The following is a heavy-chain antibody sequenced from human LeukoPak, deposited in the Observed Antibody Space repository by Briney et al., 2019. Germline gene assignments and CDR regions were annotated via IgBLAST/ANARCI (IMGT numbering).Heavy chain of an antibody. CDR1: GFTFKSYG. Sequence: GRSLRLSCAASGFTFKSYGMHWVRQAPGKGLEWVTVLSYDGINKYYANSVKGRFTISRDNSKNTLYLQMNSLRAEDTAVYYCAKDADIAAAAYYFDYWGQGTLVTVSS. CDR3: AKDADIAAAAYYFDY. V-gene: IGHV3-30*18. D-gene: IGHD6-13*01. CDR2: LSYDGINK. J-gene: IGHJ4*02.